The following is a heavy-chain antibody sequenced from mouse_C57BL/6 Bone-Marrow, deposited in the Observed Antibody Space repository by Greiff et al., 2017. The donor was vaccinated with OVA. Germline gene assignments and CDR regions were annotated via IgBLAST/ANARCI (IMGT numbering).Heavy chain of an antibody. V-gene: IGHV7-1*01. CDR1: GFTFSDFY. D-gene: IGHD2-2*01. J-gene: IGHJ4*01. CDR2: SRNKANDYTT. CDR3: ARGLVTTRVYAMDY. Sequence: EVKLVESGGGLVQSGRSLRLSCATSGFTFSDFYMEWVRQAPGKGLEWIAASRNKANDYTTEYSASVKGRFIVSRDTSQSILYLQMNALRAEDTAIYYCARGLVTTRVYAMDYWGQGTSVTVSS.